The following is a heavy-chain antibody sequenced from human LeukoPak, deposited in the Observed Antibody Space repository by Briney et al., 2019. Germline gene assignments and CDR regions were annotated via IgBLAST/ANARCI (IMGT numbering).Heavy chain of an antibody. V-gene: IGHV3-30*18. CDR1: GFTFSSYD. J-gene: IGHJ6*02. Sequence: GRSLRLSCAASGFTFSSYDMHWVRQAPGKGLEWVAVISYDGSNKYYAASVTGRFTISRDNSKNTLYLQMNSRRPEDTAVYYCAKDPSGDSFGSYGLDVWGQGTTVTVSS. D-gene: IGHD5-18*01. CDR2: ISYDGSNK. CDR3: AKDPSGDSFGSYGLDV.